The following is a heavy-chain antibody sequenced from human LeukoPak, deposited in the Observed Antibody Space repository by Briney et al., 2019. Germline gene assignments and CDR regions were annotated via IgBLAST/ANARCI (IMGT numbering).Heavy chain of an antibody. J-gene: IGHJ4*02. CDR1: GYTFTSYD. V-gene: IGHV1-8*01. Sequence: ASVKVSCKASGYTFTSYDINWVRQATGQGLEWMGWMNPNSGNTGYAQKFQGRVTMTRNTSISTAYMELSSLRSEDTAVYYCARGSFEVVTAMSYFDYWGQGTLVTVSS. D-gene: IGHD2-21*02. CDR2: MNPNSGNT. CDR3: ARGSFEVVTAMSYFDY.